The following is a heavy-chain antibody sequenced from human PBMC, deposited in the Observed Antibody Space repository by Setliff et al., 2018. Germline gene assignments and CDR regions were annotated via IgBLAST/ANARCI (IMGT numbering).Heavy chain of an antibody. CDR2: MYHSGSV. V-gene: IGHV4-38-2*02. CDR1: GYSISSGYY. J-gene: IGHJ6*02. Sequence: SETLSLTCTVSGYSISSGYYWGWIRQPPGKGLEWIGNMYHSGSVYYNPSLKSRVTISVDTSKNQFSLKVTSVTAADTAVYYCARTGGNYRNYGMDVWG. CDR3: ARTGGNYRNYGMDV. D-gene: IGHD3-10*01.